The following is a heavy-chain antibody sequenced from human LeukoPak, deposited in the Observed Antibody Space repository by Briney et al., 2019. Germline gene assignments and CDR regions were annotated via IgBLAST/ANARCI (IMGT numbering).Heavy chain of an antibody. D-gene: IGHD6-19*01. CDR2: ISGSGGST. CDR3: AKRGVQQWLVDWYFDY. Sequence: PGGSLRLSCAASGFTFYSYAMSWVRQAPGKGLEWVSGISGSGGSTFYAESVKGRFTISRDDSKLYLQMNSPRAEDTAVYYCAKRGVQQWLVDWYFDYWGQGTLVTVSS. V-gene: IGHV3-23*01. CDR1: GFTFYSYA. J-gene: IGHJ4*02.